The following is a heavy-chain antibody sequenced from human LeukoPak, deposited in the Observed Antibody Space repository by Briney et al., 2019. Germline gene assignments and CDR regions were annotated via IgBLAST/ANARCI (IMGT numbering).Heavy chain of an antibody. CDR2: ITSDGSTT. Sequence: HTGGSLRLSCAASGFTFSSYAMSWVRQAPGKGLEWVSRITSDGSTTSYADSVKGRFTISRDNARNTLYLQMNSLRAEDTAVYYCARDRSGSQYYIDVWGKGATVTVSS. D-gene: IGHD1-26*01. J-gene: IGHJ6*03. CDR3: ARDRSGSQYYIDV. CDR1: GFTFSSYA. V-gene: IGHV3-74*01.